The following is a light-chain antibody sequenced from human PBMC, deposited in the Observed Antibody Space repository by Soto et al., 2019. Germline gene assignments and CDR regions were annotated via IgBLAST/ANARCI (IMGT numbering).Light chain of an antibody. CDR1: SSDVGAFNY. V-gene: IGLV2-14*03. Sequence: HSALTQPASVSGSPGQSISISCIGTSSDVGAFNYVSWYQHHPGKAPQLIIYDVTSRPSGVSNRFSASKSGNTASLTISGLQAEDDADYYCSSYTTRNTEVFGSGTKVIVL. J-gene: IGLJ1*01. CDR2: DVT. CDR3: SSYTTRNTEV.